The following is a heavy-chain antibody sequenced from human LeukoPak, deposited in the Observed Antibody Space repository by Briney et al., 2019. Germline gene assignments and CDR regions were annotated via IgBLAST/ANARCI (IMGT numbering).Heavy chain of an antibody. J-gene: IGHJ5*02. V-gene: IGHV4-59*01. CDR2: IYYSGST. D-gene: IGHD3-10*01. CDR3: ARRGPPRTLLRGVKSGWFDP. Sequence: PSETLSLTCTVSGGSITSYYWSWIRQPPGKGLEWIGYIYYSGSTNYNPSLKSRVTISVDTSKNQFSLKLSSVTAADTAVYYCARRGPPRTLLRGVKSGWFDPWGQGTLVTVSS. CDR1: GGSITSYY.